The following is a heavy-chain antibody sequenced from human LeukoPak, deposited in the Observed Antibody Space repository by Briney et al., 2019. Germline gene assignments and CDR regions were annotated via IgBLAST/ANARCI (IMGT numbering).Heavy chain of an antibody. Sequence: PGGSLRLSCAASGFTFSSYAMHWVRQAPGKGLEWVAVISYDGSNKYYADSVKGRFTISRDNSKNTLYLQMNSLRAEDTAVYYFAREFPLNYYDSRALGAFDIWGQGTMVTVSS. J-gene: IGHJ3*02. D-gene: IGHD3-22*01. CDR2: ISYDGSNK. V-gene: IGHV3-30-3*01. CDR3: AREFPLNYYDSRALGAFDI. CDR1: GFTFSSYA.